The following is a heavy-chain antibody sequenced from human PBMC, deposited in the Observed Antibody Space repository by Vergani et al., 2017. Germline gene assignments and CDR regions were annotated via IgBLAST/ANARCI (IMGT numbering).Heavy chain of an antibody. D-gene: IGHD3-10*01. CDR2: IYTSGST. J-gene: IGHJ6*02. CDR1: GGSISSGGYY. Sequence: QVQLQESGPGLVKPSQTLSLTCTVSGGSISSGGYYWSWIRQPAGKGLEWIGRIYTSGSTNYNPSLKSRVTISVDTSKNQFSLKLSSVTAADTAVYYCARDRGGITMVRGVIITNYYGMDVWGQGTTVTVSS. CDR3: ARDRGGITMVRGVIITNYYGMDV. V-gene: IGHV4-61*02.